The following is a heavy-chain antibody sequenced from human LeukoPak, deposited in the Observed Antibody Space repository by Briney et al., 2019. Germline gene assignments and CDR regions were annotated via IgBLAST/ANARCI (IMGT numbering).Heavy chain of an antibody. Sequence: ASVRVSCKASGYTFTAYFIHWVRQTPGQGLDWMGWIYPNSGGTNYAQNFQGRVTLTRDTSISTAYMELNTLRSDDTAVYYCARGTEGCTGGRCYSAFIDHWGQGALVTVSS. CDR1: GYTFTAYF. J-gene: IGHJ4*02. V-gene: IGHV1-2*02. CDR2: IYPNSGGT. CDR3: ARGTEGCTGGRCYSAFIDH. D-gene: IGHD2-15*01.